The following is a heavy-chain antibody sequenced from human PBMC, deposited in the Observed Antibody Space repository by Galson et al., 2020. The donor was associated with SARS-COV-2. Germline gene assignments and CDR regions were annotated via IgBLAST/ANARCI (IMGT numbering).Heavy chain of an antibody. CDR3: ARDLSPLIVVVTAEVAY. CDR1: GFTFSSYG. CDR2: IWYDGSNK. Sequence: GGSLRLSCAASGFTFSSYGMHWVRQAPGKGLEWVAVIWYDGSNKYYADSVKGRFTISRDNSKNTLYLQMNSLRDEDTAVYYCARDLSPLIVVVTAEVAYWGQGTLVTVSS. V-gene: IGHV3-33*01. D-gene: IGHD2-21*02. J-gene: IGHJ4*02.